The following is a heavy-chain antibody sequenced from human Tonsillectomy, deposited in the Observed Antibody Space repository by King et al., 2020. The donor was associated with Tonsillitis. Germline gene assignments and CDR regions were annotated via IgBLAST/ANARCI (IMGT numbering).Heavy chain of an antibody. D-gene: IGHD2-2*01. CDR3: ARSTRCAIDSEYYFAS. J-gene: IGHJ4*02. Sequence: TLKESGPALVKPTQTLTLTCTFSGFPLSTSGMCVSWIRQPPGKALEWLARIDWDDDKYYSTSLKNRLTISKDTSKNQVVLTMTNMDPVDTATFYCARSTRCAIDSEYYFASWGQGTLVTVSS. V-gene: IGHV2-70*11. CDR1: GFPLSTSGMC. CDR2: IDWDDDK.